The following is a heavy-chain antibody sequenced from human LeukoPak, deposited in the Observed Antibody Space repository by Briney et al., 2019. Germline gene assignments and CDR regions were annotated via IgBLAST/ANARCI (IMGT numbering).Heavy chain of an antibody. J-gene: IGHJ4*02. CDR3: AKDFIVVVPAAILYYFDY. CDR1: GFTFSSYA. D-gene: IGHD2-2*01. V-gene: IGHV3-23*01. Sequence: GGSLRLSCAASGFTFSSYAMSWVRQAPGKGLEWVSAISGSGGSTYYADSVKGRSTISRDNSKNTLYLQMNSLRAEDTAVYYCAKDFIVVVPAAILYYFDYWGQGTLVTVSS. CDR2: ISGSGGST.